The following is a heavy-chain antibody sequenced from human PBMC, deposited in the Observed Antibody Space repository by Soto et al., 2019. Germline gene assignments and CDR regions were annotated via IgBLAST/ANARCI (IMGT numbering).Heavy chain of an antibody. CDR1: GFTVSNFY. CDR2: ISSGGST. D-gene: IGHD3-3*01. V-gene: IGHV3-66*01. J-gene: IGHJ4*02. Sequence: EVQLVQSGGGLVQPGGSLRLSCAASGFTVSNFYMTWVRQAPGKGLESVSVISSGGSTYYADSVKGRFTISRDNSKNTLYLEMNSLRAGDTAVYYCARDTFGGAYDFWHGGQGTLVTVSS. CDR3: ARDTFGGAYDFWH.